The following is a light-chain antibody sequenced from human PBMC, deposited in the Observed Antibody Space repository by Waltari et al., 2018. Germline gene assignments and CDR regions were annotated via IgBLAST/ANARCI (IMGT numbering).Light chain of an antibody. Sequence: DIQMTQSPSSLSASVGDTVTITCRASENILTNLNWYQQKPGKAPKLLIYMASTLQGGVPSRFSGSGSGTDFTFTINSLQSEDVAMYYCQHGHGNPPTFGQGTKVEIK. CDR1: ENILTN. V-gene: IGKV1-39*01. CDR3: QHGHGNPPT. CDR2: MAS. J-gene: IGKJ1*01.